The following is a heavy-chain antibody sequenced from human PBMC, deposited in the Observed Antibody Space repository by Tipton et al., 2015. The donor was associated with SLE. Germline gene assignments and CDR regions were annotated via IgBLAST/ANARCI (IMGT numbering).Heavy chain of an antibody. V-gene: IGHV4-59*11. D-gene: IGHD4-17*01. Sequence: TLSLTCTVSGDFTSNHYWSWIRQPPGKGLQWIGYFHYSGSTKYNPSFNSRVTISADTSNKQFSLRLNSVTAADTAVYYCARDPDYGDDADDYWGQGTLVTVSS. CDR3: ARDPDYGDDADDY. CDR2: FHYSGST. J-gene: IGHJ4*02. CDR1: GDFTSNHY.